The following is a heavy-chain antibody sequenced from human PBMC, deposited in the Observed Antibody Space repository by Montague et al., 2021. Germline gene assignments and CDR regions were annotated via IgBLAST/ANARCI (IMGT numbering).Heavy chain of an antibody. CDR1: GGSFSGYY. V-gene: IGHV4-34*01. Sequence: SETLSLTCAVYGGSFSGYYWSWIRQPPGKGLEWIGEINHSGSTNYNPSLKSRVTISVDTSKNQFSLKLSSVTAADTAVYYCARRGGTMVRGVKGYMDVWGKGTTGTVSS. J-gene: IGHJ6*03. CDR3: ARRGGTMVRGVKGYMDV. D-gene: IGHD3-10*01. CDR2: INHSGST.